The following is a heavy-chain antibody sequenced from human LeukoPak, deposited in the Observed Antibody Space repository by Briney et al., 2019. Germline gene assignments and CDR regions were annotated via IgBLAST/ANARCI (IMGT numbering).Heavy chain of an antibody. D-gene: IGHD3-10*01. J-gene: IGHJ1*01. Sequence: GGSLRLSCAASGFTFSSYAMSWVRQAPGKGLECVSAISGSGGSTYYADSVKGRFTISRDNSKNTLYLQMNSLRAEDTAVHYCAKASFITMVRGPVFQHWGQGTLVTVSS. CDR3: AKASFITMVRGPVFQH. CDR2: ISGSGGST. CDR1: GFTFSSYA. V-gene: IGHV3-23*01.